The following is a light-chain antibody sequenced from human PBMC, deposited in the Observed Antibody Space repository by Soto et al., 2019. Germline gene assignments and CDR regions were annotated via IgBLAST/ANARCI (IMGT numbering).Light chain of an antibody. CDR1: QSVSSN. V-gene: IGKV3D-15*01. CDR2: GAS. Sequence: EVVMTQSPATLSVSPGERATLSCRASQSVSSNLAWYQQKPGQAPRLFIYGASTRATGIPAGFSGSGSGTEFTLTISSLQSEDFAVYYCQQYNDWPRTFGQGTKVDIK. CDR3: QQYNDWPRT. J-gene: IGKJ1*01.